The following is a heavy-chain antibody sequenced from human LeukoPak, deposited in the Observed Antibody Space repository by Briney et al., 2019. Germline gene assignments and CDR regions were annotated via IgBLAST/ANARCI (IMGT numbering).Heavy chain of an antibody. CDR1: GYSFNTYW. CDR2: VQPGGSDT. Sequence: GGPLKISCKGSGYSFNTYWIAWVRQMPGKGLEVIGIVQPGGSDTRYSPSFQGQVTISVDKSISTAYLQWSSLKASDTAIYYCARHFRVGATQSNFDFWGQGTLVTVSS. V-gene: IGHV5-51*01. CDR3: ARHFRVGATQSNFDF. J-gene: IGHJ4*02. D-gene: IGHD1-26*01.